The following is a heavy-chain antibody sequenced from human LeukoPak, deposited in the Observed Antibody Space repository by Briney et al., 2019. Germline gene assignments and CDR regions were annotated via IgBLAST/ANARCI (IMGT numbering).Heavy chain of an antibody. CDR2: INTDGRTT. Sequence: PGGSLRLSCAASGFTFNTHWMHWVRQAPGKGLVWVSRINTDGRTTDYADSVKGRFAISRDNSKNTLFLQVNSLRAEDTAVYYCAKDLGAYSPYHYYYYYYMDVWGKGTTVTVSS. CDR1: GFTFNTHW. CDR3: AKDLGAYSPYHYYYYYYMDV. V-gene: IGHV3-74*01. J-gene: IGHJ6*03. D-gene: IGHD5-12*01.